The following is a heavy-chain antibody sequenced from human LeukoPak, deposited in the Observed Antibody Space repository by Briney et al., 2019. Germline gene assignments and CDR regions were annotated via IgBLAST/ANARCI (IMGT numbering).Heavy chain of an antibody. CDR3: ARRSYYYDSSGYYYVTFFDY. Sequence: ASVKVSCKGSGYSFTSYWIGWVRQMPGKGLEWMGIIYPGDSDTRYSPSFQGQVTISADKSISTAYLQWSSLKASDTAMYYCARRSYYYDSSGYYYVTFFDYWGQGTLVTVSS. V-gene: IGHV5-51*01. CDR2: IYPGDSDT. J-gene: IGHJ4*02. D-gene: IGHD3-22*01. CDR1: GYSFTSYW.